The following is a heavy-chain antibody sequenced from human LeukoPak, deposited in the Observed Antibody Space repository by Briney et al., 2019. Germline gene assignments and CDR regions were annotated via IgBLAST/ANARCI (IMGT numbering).Heavy chain of an antibody. Sequence: ASVKVSCKASGYTFTSHGISWVRQAPGQGHEWMGWISYYNGNTKYAQKVQGRVIMTTDTATNTAYMELRSLRSDDTAVYYCARGEANDAFDIWGQGTMVTVSS. V-gene: IGHV1-18*01. D-gene: IGHD1-26*01. CDR1: GYTFTSHG. CDR2: ISYYNGNT. J-gene: IGHJ3*02. CDR3: ARGEANDAFDI.